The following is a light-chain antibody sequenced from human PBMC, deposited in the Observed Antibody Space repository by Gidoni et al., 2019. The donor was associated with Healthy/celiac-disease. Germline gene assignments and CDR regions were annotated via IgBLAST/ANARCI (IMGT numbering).Light chain of an antibody. J-gene: IGKJ5*01. CDR2: DAS. CDR3: QQYDNLPIT. CDR1: QDISNY. V-gene: IGKV1-33*01. Sequence: DNQMTQSPSSLSASVGDRVTITCQASQDISNYLNWYQQKPGKAPKLLIYDASNLETGVPSRFSGSGSGTDFTFTISSLQPEDIATYYCQQYDNLPITFGQGKRLEIK.